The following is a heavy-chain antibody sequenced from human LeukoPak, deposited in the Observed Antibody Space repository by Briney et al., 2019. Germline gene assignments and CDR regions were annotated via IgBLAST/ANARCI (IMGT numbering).Heavy chain of an antibody. D-gene: IGHD1-26*01. Sequence: PGGSLRLSCAAPGFTLDDYGMSWVRQVPGKGLEWICGINWNGDGTGYADSVKGRFTISRDNAKNSLYLQMDSLRAEDTALYYCARLGGPDYYFYYYMDVWGKGTTVTVSS. J-gene: IGHJ6*03. CDR3: ARLGGPDYYFYYYMDV. CDR1: GFTLDDYG. V-gene: IGHV3-20*04. CDR2: INWNGDGT.